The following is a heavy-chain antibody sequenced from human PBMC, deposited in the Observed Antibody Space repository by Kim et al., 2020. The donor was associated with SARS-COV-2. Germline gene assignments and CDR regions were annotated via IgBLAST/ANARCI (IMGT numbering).Heavy chain of an antibody. D-gene: IGHD5-12*01. CDR1: GGSISSSNW. J-gene: IGHJ4*02. CDR2: IYHSGST. V-gene: IGHV4-4*02. Sequence: SETLSLTCAVSGGSISSSNWWSWVRQPPGKGLEWIGEIYHSGSTNYNPSLKSRVTISVDKSKNQFSLKLSSVTAADTAVYYCARDGAWATGYFDYWGQGTLVTVSS. CDR3: ARDGAWATGYFDY.